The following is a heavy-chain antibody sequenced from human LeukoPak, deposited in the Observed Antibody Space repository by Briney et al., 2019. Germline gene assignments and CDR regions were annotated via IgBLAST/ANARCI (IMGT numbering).Heavy chain of an antibody. V-gene: IGHV3-9*01. CDR2: ISWNSGSI. CDR3: AKNRGAGSHYYYHMNV. CDR1: GFTFSSYW. D-gene: IGHD1-26*01. Sequence: GGSLRLSCAASGFTFSSYWMSWVRQAPGKGLEWVSGISWNSGSIGYADSVKGRFTISRDNAKNSLHLQLNSLRVEDTAVYYCAKNRGAGSHYYYHMNVWGKGTTVTVSS. J-gene: IGHJ6*03.